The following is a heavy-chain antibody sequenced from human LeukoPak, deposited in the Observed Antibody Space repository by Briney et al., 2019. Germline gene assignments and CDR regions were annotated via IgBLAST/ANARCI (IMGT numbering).Heavy chain of an antibody. CDR1: GFTFSSYW. V-gene: IGHV3-7*03. Sequence: GGSLRLSCAASGFTFSSYWMSWVRQAPGKGLEWVANIKQDGSEKYYVDSVKGRFTISRDDSKNTLYLQMDSLKTEDTAVYYCATAPGYYDSAPWDYWGQGTLVTVSS. CDR2: IKQDGSEK. D-gene: IGHD3-10*01. CDR3: ATAPGYYDSAPWDY. J-gene: IGHJ4*02.